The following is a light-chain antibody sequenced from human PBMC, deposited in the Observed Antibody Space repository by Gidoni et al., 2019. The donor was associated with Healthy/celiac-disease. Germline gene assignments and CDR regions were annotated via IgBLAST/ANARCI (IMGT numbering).Light chain of an antibody. V-gene: IGLV3-1*01. J-gene: IGLJ2*01. CDR3: QAWDSSTVV. CDR1: KLGDKY. CDR2: QDS. Sequence: SYELTQPPSVSVPPGQTASITCSGDKLGDKYACWYQQKPGQSPVLVIYQDSKRPSGIPERFSGSNSGNTATLTISGTQAMYEADYYCQAWDSSTVVFGGGTKLTVL.